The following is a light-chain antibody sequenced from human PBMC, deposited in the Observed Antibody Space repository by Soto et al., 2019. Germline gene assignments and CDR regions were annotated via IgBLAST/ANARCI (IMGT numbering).Light chain of an antibody. CDR3: QQSYSSPLT. CDR2: GAS. J-gene: IGKJ4*01. Sequence: DIQMTQSPSSLSASVGDRVTITCRASQSISNYLNWYQQKPGKAPKLLIYGASNLQSGVPSRFSGSGAGTDFTLTISSLQPEDFVTFYCQQSYSSPLTFGGGTKVEIK. CDR1: QSISNY. V-gene: IGKV1-39*01.